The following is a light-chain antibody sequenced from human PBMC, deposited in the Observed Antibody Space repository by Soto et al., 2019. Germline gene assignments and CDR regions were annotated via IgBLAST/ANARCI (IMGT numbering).Light chain of an antibody. CDR1: SYNIGSNT. CDR3: AAWDDSLKNVV. V-gene: IGLV1-44*01. J-gene: IGLJ2*01. Sequence: QAVVTQPPSASGTPGQRVTISCSGSSYNIGSNTVNWYQQLPGTAPKLLIYSNNQRPSGVPDRFSGSKSGTSASLAISGLQSEDEADYYCAAWDDSLKNVVFGGGTKLTVL. CDR2: SNN.